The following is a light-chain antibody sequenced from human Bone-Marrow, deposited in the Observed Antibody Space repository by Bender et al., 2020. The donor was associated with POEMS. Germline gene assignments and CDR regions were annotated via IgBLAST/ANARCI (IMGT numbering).Light chain of an antibody. CDR3: CSYAGSTTWV. Sequence: QSALTQPASVSGSPGQSITISCTGTNSDVGAYNYVSWYQQHPGKAPKLMISDVSKRPSGISNRFSGSKSGNTASLTISGLQAEDEADYYCCSYAGSTTWVFGGGTKLTV. J-gene: IGLJ3*02. CDR2: DVS. V-gene: IGLV2-14*03. CDR1: NSDVGAYNY.